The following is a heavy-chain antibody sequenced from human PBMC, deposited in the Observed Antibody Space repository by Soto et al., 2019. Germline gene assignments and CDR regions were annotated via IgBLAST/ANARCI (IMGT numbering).Heavy chain of an antibody. CDR3: AKAKNDYNWDNRPPFDY. V-gene: IGHV3-23*01. CDR1: GFTLRNYA. CDR2: ISANDVGT. D-gene: IGHD1-20*01. J-gene: IGHJ4*02. Sequence: GSLRLSCDASGFTLRNYAMTWIRQAPGKGLEWVSLISANDVGTYYAESVKTRFTISTDQSRNTVYLQMDSLRADDTAIYYCAKAKNDYNWDNRPPFDYWGQGTLVTVSS.